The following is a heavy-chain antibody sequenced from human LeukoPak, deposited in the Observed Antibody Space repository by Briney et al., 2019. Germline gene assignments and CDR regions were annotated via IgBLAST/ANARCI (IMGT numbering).Heavy chain of an antibody. J-gene: IGHJ4*02. V-gene: IGHV3-7*05. CDR1: GFTFSSYW. Sequence: GGSLRLSCAASGFTFSSYWMSWVRQAPGKGLEWVANIKQDGSEKYYVDSVKGRFTISRDNAENSLYLQMNSLRAEDTAVYHCAKDWAGPFDYWGQETLVSVSS. CDR2: IKQDGSEK. D-gene: IGHD6-19*01. CDR3: AKDWAGPFDY.